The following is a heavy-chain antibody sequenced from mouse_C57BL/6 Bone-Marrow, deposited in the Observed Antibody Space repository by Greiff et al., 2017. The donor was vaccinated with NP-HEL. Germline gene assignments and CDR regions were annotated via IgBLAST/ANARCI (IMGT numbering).Heavy chain of an antibody. D-gene: IGHD1-1*01. J-gene: IGHJ1*03. CDR1: GYTFTSYW. Sequence: QVQLQQSGAELVRPGSSVKLSCKASGYTFTSYWMDWVKQRPGQGLEWIGNIYPSDSETHYNQKFKDKATLTVDKSSSTAYMQLSSLTSEDSAVYYCARCSYYGSRPRYFDVWGTGTTVTVSS. V-gene: IGHV1-61*01. CDR3: ARCSYYGSRPRYFDV. CDR2: IYPSDSET.